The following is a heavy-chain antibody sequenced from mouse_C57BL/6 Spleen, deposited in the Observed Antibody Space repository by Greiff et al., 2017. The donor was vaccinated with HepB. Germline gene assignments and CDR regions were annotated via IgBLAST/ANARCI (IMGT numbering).Heavy chain of an antibody. V-gene: IGHV1-15*01. CDR3: TRAVVATDYAMDY. CDR2: IDPETGGT. CDR1: GYTFTDYE. J-gene: IGHJ4*01. D-gene: IGHD1-1*01. Sequence: VQLQQSGAELVRPGASVTLSCKASGYTFTDYEMHWVKQTPVHGLEWIGAIDPETGGTAYNQKFKGKAILTADKSSSTAYMELRSLTSEDSAVYYCTRAVVATDYAMDYWGQGTSVTVSS.